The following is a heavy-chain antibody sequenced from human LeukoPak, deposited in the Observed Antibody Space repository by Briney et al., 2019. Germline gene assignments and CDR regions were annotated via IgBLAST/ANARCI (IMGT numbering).Heavy chain of an antibody. Sequence: SETLSLTCDVSGGSIDSTNWWNWVRQPPGKGLEWIGEIHHDGGINYNPSLKSRVTLSVDKSKNQFSLRLNSVTAADTAMYYCARSHDHLWGNYPDYWGQGTLVTVSS. CDR1: GGSIDSTNW. J-gene: IGHJ4*02. CDR3: ARSHDHLWGNYPDY. V-gene: IGHV4/OR15-8*01. D-gene: IGHD3-16*02. CDR2: IHHDGGI.